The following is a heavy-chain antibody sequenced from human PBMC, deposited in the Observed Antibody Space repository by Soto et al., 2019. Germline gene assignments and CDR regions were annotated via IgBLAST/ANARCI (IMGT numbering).Heavy chain of an antibody. CDR3: ARFCISTSCYASFDY. J-gene: IGHJ4*02. CDR2: IYSGGDT. Sequence: PGGSLRLSCAASGFSVSNDYMSWVRQAPGKGLEWVSVIYSGGDTYYADSVKGRFTISRHNSKNTLYLQMNSLRAEDTAVYYCARFCISTSCYASFDYWGQGTLVTVSS. CDR1: GFSVSNDY. D-gene: IGHD2-2*01. V-gene: IGHV3-66*01.